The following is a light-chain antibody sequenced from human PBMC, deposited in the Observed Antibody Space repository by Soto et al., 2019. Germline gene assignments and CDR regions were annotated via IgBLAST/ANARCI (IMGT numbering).Light chain of an antibody. Sequence: DIQITQSPSTLSVSVGDRVTITCRASQTISSWLSWYQQKPRKAPKLQIYQASTLKSGVPSRFSGSGSGTDFTLTSSSLQPDDFSTYYCQQYNSYSEAFGQGTKVELK. CDR2: QAS. CDR3: QQYNSYSEA. CDR1: QTISSW. V-gene: IGKV1-5*03. J-gene: IGKJ1*01.